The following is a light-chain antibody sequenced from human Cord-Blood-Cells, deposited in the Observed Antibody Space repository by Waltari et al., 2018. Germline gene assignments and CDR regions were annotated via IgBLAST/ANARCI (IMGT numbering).Light chain of an antibody. CDR2: AAS. V-gene: IGKV1-39*01. Sequence: DIQMTQSPSSLSASVGDRVTITCRGSQSISSYLNWYQQKPGKAPKLLIYAASSLQSGVPSRFSCSGSGTDFTLTISSLQPEDFATYYCQQSYSTLTVGGGTKVESK. CDR3: QQSYSTLT. J-gene: IGKJ4*01. CDR1: QSISSY.